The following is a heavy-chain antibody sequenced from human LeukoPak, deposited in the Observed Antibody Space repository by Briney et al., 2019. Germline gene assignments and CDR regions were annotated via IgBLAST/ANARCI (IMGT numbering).Heavy chain of an antibody. Sequence: GGSLRLSCAASGFTFSSYAMSWVRQAPGKGLEWVSAISGSGDTTYYADSVKGRFTISRDNSKNTLYLQMNSLRAEDTAVYYCARGSQYSSSWYPHWFDPWGQGTLVTVSS. D-gene: IGHD6-13*01. CDR1: GFTFSSYA. V-gene: IGHV3-23*01. J-gene: IGHJ5*02. CDR2: ISGSGDTT. CDR3: ARGSQYSSSWYPHWFDP.